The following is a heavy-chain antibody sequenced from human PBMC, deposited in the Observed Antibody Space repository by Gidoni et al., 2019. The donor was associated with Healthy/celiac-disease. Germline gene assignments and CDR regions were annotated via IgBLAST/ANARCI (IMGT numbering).Heavy chain of an antibody. CDR3: AKGMWYNWNEYPSFDY. D-gene: IGHD1-1*01. V-gene: IGHV3-23*01. CDR2: ISGSGGST. J-gene: IGHJ4*02. CDR1: GFTFSSYA. Sequence: EVQLLESGGGLVQPGGSLRLSCAASGFTFSSYAMSWVRQAPGKGLEWVSAISGSGGSTYYADSVKGRFTISRDNSKNTLYLQMNSLRAEDTAVYYCAKGMWYNWNEYPSFDYWGQGTLVTVSS.